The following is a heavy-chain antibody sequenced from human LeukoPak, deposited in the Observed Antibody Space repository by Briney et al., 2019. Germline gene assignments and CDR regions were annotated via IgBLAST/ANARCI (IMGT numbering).Heavy chain of an antibody. Sequence: GSSVKVSCKASGGTFSSYAISWVRQAPGQGLEWMGRIIPILGIANYAQKFQGRVTITADKSTSTAYMELSSLRSEDTAVYYCARGGGYSYGHYYYGMDVWGQGTTVTVSS. V-gene: IGHV1-69*04. CDR1: GGTFSSYA. J-gene: IGHJ6*02. D-gene: IGHD5-18*01. CDR2: IIPILGIA. CDR3: ARGGGYSYGHYYYGMDV.